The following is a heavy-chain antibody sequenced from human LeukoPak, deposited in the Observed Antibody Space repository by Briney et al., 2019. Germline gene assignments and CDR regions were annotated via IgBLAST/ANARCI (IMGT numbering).Heavy chain of an antibody. J-gene: IGHJ4*02. Sequence: RGSLRLSCAASGFTFRSYGMSWVRQAPGEGLEWVSTITESGGGAYYADSVKGRFTISRDNSKNTVYLQMNSLRAEDTAVYYCAKSGPYYFDYWGQGTLVTVSS. CDR3: AKSGPYYFDY. V-gene: IGHV3-23*01. CDR2: ITESGGGA. CDR1: GFTFRSYG.